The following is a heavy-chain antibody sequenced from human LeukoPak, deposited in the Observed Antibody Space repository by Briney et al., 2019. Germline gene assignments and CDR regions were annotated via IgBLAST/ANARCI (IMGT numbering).Heavy chain of an antibody. V-gene: IGHV1-2*02. CDR3: ARERTPGSGYGVDY. CDR2: INPNINGT. CDR1: GYTFTGYY. J-gene: IGHJ4*02. Sequence: ASVNVSCKASGYTFTGYYMHWVRQAPGQGLEWMGWINPNINGTNYAQKFQGRVTMTGDRSISTAYMELSRLRSDDTAVYYCARERTPGSGYGVDYWGQGTVVTVSS. D-gene: IGHD6-25*01.